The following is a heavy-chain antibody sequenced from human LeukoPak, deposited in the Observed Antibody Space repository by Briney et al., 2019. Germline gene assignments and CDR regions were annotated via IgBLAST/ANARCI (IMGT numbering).Heavy chain of an antibody. Sequence: GRSLRPSCAASGFTFSSYAMHWVRQAPGKGLEWVAVISYDGRNKYYAESVKGRFTISRDNSKKPLNLQLNSLRCEDTAVYYFARSRRRELLGTSIDYWGQGTLVTVSS. CDR3: ARSRRRELLGTSIDY. D-gene: IGHD1-26*01. CDR2: ISYDGRNK. V-gene: IGHV3-30*04. CDR1: GFTFSSYA. J-gene: IGHJ4*02.